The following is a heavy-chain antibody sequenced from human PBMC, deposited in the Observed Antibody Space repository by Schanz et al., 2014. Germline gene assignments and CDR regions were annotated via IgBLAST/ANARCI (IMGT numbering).Heavy chain of an antibody. CDR1: GFAFSVYG. CDR2: ISYDGSNK. Sequence: VQLVESGGGLVQPGGSLRLSCAASGFAFSVYGMHWVRQAPGKGLEWVAVISYDGSNKYYADSVKGRFSISRDNAKNSLYLQLSSLRSEDTAVYSCARGIGGYGANNYFDYWGQGTLVTVSS. D-gene: IGHD5-12*01. V-gene: IGHV3-30*19. J-gene: IGHJ4*02. CDR3: ARGIGGYGANNYFDY.